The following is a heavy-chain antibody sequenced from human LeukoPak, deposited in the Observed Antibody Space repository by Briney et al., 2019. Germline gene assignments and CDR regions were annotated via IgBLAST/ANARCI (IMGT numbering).Heavy chain of an antibody. D-gene: IGHD5-12*01. V-gene: IGHV3-48*01. CDR1: GFTFSTYN. Sequence: GGSLRLSCAASGFTFSTYNMNWVRQAPGKGLEWVSYISSTSTGIYYADSVKGRFTSSRDSPKNTLYLQMNGLRVEDTAVYYCAKDMQTWPRFPDYWGQGTLVTVSS. J-gene: IGHJ4*02. CDR3: AKDMQTWPRFPDY. CDR2: ISSTSTGI.